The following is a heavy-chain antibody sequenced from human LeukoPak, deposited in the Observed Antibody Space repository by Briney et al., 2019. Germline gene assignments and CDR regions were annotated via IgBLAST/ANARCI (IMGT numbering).Heavy chain of an antibody. CDR1: GYTFTGYY. CDR3: ARDRGAVAGIRRYYYYMDV. V-gene: IGHV1-2*02. D-gene: IGHD6-19*01. Sequence: ASVKVSCKASGYTFTGYYMHWVRQAPGQGLEWMGWINPNSGGTNYAQKFQGTVTMTRDTSISTAYMELSRLRSDDTAVYYCARDRGAVAGIRRYYYYMDVWGKGTTVTVSS. CDR2: INPNSGGT. J-gene: IGHJ6*03.